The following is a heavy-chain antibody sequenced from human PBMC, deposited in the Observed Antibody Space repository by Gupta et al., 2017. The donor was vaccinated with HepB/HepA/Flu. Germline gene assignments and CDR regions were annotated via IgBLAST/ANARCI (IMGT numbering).Heavy chain of an antibody. CDR2: INHSGST. D-gene: IGHD3-10*01. CDR3: ARLPWFDPRGAFDI. J-gene: IGHJ3*02. Sequence: QVQLQQWGAGLLKPSETLSLTCAVYGGSFSGYYWSWIRQPPGKGLEWIGEINHSGSTNYNPSLKSRVTISVDTSKNQFSLKLSPVTAADTAVYYCARLPWFDPRGAFDIWGQGTMVTVSS. CDR1: GGSFSGYY. V-gene: IGHV4-34*01.